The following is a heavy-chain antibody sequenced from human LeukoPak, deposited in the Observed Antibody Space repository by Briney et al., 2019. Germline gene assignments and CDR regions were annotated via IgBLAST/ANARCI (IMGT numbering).Heavy chain of an antibody. CDR1: GFTFSSFA. J-gene: IGHJ1*01. CDR2: ISGGGGTT. D-gene: IGHD1-26*01. CDR3: AHHRGSLDSNTEHSQH. Sequence: SGGSLRLSCAASGFTFSSFAMSWVRQAPGKGLEWVSAISGGGGTTYYADSVKGRFTLSRDNSKSTLYLQMNSLRAEDTAVYYCAHHRGSLDSNTEHSQHWGQGTLVMVSS. V-gene: IGHV3-23*01.